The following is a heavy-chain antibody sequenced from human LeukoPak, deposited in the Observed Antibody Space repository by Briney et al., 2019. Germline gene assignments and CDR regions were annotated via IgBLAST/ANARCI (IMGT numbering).Heavy chain of an antibody. J-gene: IGHJ4*02. D-gene: IGHD2-15*01. V-gene: IGHV4-59*01. CDR3: ARKGGLFDY. Sequence: PSETLSLTCTASGGSIRDYYWSWIRQSPGKGLEWIGYTYYNGTTNYNPSLKSRVAISVDMSKNQFSLKMSSVTAADTAVYYCARKGGLFDYWGQGRLVTVSS. CDR1: GGSIRDYY. CDR2: TYYNGTT.